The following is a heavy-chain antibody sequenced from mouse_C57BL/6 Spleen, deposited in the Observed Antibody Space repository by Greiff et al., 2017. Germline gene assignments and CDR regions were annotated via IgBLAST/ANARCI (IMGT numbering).Heavy chain of an antibody. CDR1: GYAFSSSW. J-gene: IGHJ2*01. D-gene: IGHD2-1*01. Sequence: QVQLQQSGPELVKPGASVKISCKASGYAFSSSWMNWVKQRPGKGLEWIGRIYPGDGDTNYNGKFKGKATLTADKSSSTAYMQLSSLTSEDSAVYFCARDDYGNYDYWGQGTTLTVSS. V-gene: IGHV1-82*01. CDR3: ARDDYGNYDY. CDR2: IYPGDGDT.